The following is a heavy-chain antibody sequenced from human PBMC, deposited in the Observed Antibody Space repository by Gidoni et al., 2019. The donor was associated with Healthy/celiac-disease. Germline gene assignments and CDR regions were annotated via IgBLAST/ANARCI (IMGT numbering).Heavy chain of an antibody. Sequence: EVQLVESGGGLVKPGGSLILSCAASGFTFSNAWMSWVRQAPGKGLEWVGRIKSKTDGGTTDYAAPVKGRFTISRDDSKNTLYLQMNSLKTEDTAVYYCTTGFGWLSTHYGMDVWGQGTTVTVSS. CDR1: GFTFSNAW. CDR3: TTGFGWLSTHYGMDV. D-gene: IGHD3-9*01. J-gene: IGHJ6*02. CDR2: IKSKTDGGTT. V-gene: IGHV3-15*01.